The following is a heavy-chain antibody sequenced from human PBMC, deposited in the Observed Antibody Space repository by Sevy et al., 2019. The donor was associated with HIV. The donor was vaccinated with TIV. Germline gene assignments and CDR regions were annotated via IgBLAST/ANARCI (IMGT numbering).Heavy chain of an antibody. CDR1: GFTFSSYA. D-gene: IGHD2-8*01. Sequence: GGSLRLSCAASGFTFSSYAMHWVRQAPGKGLEWVAVISYDGSNKYYADSVKGRFTISRVNSKNTLYLQMNSLRAEDTAVYYCARSHADCTNGVCFTYYDILTGGYFDYWGQGTLVTVSS. J-gene: IGHJ4*02. CDR3: ARSHADCTNGVCFTYYDILTGGYFDY. CDR2: ISYDGSNK. V-gene: IGHV3-30-3*01.